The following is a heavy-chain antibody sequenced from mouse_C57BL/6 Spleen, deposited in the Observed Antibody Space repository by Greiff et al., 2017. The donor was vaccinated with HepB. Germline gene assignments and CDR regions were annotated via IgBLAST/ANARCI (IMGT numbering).Heavy chain of an antibody. CDR3: TRPYAYYFDY. CDR1: GYTFTDYE. V-gene: IGHV1-15*01. Sequence: QVQLKQSGAELVRPGASVTLSCKASGYTFTDYEMHWVKQTPVHGLEWIGAIDPETGGTAYNQKFKGKAILTADKSSSTAYMELRSLTSEDSAVYYCTRPYAYYFDYWGQGTTLTVSS. CDR2: IDPETGGT. D-gene: IGHD6-5*01. J-gene: IGHJ2*01.